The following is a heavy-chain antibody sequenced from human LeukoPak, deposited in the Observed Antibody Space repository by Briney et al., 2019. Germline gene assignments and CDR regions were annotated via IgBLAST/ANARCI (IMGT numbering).Heavy chain of an antibody. CDR2: INHSGST. CDR1: GGSFSGYY. V-gene: IGHV4-34*01. Sequence: SETLSLTCAVYGGSFSGYYWSWIRQPPGKGLEWIGEINHSGSTNYNPSLKSRVTISVDTSKNQFSLKLSSVTAADTAVYYCATRITLFGHANWFDPWGQGTLVTVSS. J-gene: IGHJ5*02. D-gene: IGHD3-3*01. CDR3: ATRITLFGHANWFDP.